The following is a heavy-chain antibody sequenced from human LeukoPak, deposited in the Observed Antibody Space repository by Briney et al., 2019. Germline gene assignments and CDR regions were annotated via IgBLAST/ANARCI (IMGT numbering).Heavy chain of an antibody. CDR3: ARNPTSFNWFDP. V-gene: IGHV3-21*01. CDR1: GFTVSSNY. Sequence: GGSLRPSCAASGFTVSSNYMSWVRQAPGKGLEWVSSISSSSSYIYYADSVKGRFTISRDNAKNSLYLQMNSLRAEDTAVYYCARNPTSFNWFDPWGQGTLVTVSS. CDR2: ISSSSSYI. J-gene: IGHJ5*02.